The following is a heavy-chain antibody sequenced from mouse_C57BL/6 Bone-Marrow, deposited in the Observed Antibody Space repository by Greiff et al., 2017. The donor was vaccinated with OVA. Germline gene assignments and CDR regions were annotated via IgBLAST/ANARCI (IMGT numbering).Heavy chain of an antibody. Sequence: VQLQQSGAELAKPGASVKLSCKASGYTFTSYWMHWVKQRPGQGLEWIGYINPSSGYTKYNQKFKDKATLTADKYSSTAYMQLSSLTYEDSAVYYCAQGGIPLHWFAYWGQGTLVTVSA. CDR3: AQGGIPLHWFAY. V-gene: IGHV1-7*01. CDR2: INPSSGYT. CDR1: GYTFTSYW. D-gene: IGHD1-1*01. J-gene: IGHJ3*01.